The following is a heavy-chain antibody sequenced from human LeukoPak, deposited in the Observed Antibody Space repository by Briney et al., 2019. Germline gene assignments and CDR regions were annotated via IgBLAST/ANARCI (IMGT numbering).Heavy chain of an antibody. D-gene: IGHD3/OR15-3a*01. J-gene: IGHJ4*02. CDR3: AREEGYIYDLLDY. CDR2: ISGGGGTT. V-gene: IGHV3-23*01. CDR1: GFTFSNYG. Sequence: GGSLRLSCAASGFTFSNYGMSWVRQAPGKGPEWVSAISGGGGTTYYADSVKGRFTISRDNSKNTLYLQMNSLRADDTAVYYCAREEGYIYDLLDYWGQGTLATVSS.